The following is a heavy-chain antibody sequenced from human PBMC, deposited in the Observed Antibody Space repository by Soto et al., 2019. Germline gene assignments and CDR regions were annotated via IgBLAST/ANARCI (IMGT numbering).Heavy chain of an antibody. CDR1: GGSFSGYY. D-gene: IGHD3-10*01. V-gene: IGHV4-34*01. Sequence: QVQLQPWGAGLLKPSETLSLTCAVYGGSFSGYYWSWIRQTPGKGLEWIGEINDSGSTNNNPSLTSRVTILVDTPKNQFSLKLSAGTAADTAVYYCARGLVLWFGELSRRGGYYYYMDVWGKGTTVTVSS. CDR3: ARGLVLWFGELSRRGGYYYYMDV. J-gene: IGHJ6*03. CDR2: INDSGST.